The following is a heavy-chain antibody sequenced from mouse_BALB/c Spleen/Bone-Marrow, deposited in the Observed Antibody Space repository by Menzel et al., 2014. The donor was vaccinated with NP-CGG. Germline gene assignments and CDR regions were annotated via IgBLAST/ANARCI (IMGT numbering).Heavy chain of an antibody. CDR2: INPDSSTI. V-gene: IGHV4-1*02. D-gene: IGHD2-1*01. CDR1: GFDFSRYW. CDR3: ARNGYYGYSDY. Sequence: DVHLVESGGGLVQPGGSLKLSCAASGFDFSRYWMSWVRQAPGKGLEWIGEINPDSSTINYTPSLKDKFIISRDNAKNTRYLQMSKVRPEDTALYYCARNGYYGYSDYWGQGTTLTVSS. J-gene: IGHJ2*01.